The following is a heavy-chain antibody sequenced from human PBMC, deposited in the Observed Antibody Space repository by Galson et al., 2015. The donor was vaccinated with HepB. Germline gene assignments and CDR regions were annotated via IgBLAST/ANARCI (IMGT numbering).Heavy chain of an antibody. Sequence: LRLSCAASGFTFSSYSMNWVRQAPGKGLEWVSSISSSSSYIYYADSVKGRFTISRDNAKNSLYLQMNSLRAEDTAVYYCARVSGEWLVSYYYYGMDVWGRGTTVTVSS. CDR3: ARVSGEWLVSYYYYGMDV. V-gene: IGHV3-21*01. CDR1: GFTFSSYS. CDR2: ISSSSSYI. D-gene: IGHD6-19*01. J-gene: IGHJ6*02.